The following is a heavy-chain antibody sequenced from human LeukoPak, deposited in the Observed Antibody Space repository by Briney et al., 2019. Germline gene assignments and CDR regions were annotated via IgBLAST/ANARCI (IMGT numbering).Heavy chain of an antibody. CDR1: GGSISSYY. J-gene: IGHJ3*02. CDR2: IYYSGST. Sequence: PPETLSLTCTVSGGSISSYYWSWIRQPPGKGLEWIGYIYYSGSTNYNPSLKSRVTISVDTSKNQFSLKLSSVTAADTAEYYCAREYGGNSGAFDIWGQGTMVTVSS. D-gene: IGHD4-23*01. CDR3: AREYGGNSGAFDI. V-gene: IGHV4-59*01.